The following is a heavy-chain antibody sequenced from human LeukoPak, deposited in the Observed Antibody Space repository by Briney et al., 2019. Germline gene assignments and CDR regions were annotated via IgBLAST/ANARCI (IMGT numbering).Heavy chain of an antibody. Sequence: GGSLRLSCAASGLTFSDYFMTWIRQAPGKGLEWVSSISGTGTTIYSADSVRGRFTVSRDNARNSLFLHMNSLRAEDTAVYYCAVQITMIVVVPYFDYWGQGTLVTVSS. V-gene: IGHV3-11*04. CDR3: AVQITMIVVVPYFDY. D-gene: IGHD3-22*01. J-gene: IGHJ4*02. CDR2: ISGTGTTI. CDR1: GLTFSDYF.